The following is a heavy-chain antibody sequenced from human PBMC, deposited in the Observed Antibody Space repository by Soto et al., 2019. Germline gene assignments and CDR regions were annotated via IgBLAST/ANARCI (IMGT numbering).Heavy chain of an antibody. CDR1: GYSLTSYW. J-gene: IGHJ4*02. V-gene: IGHV5-10-1*01. CDR2: IDPSDSYT. D-gene: IGHD5-12*01. CDR3: ARHVPGGGYDVYGDSDYFDY. Sequence: GESLKISCKGSGYSLTSYWISWVRQMPGKGLEWMGRIDPSDSYTNYSPSFQGHVTISADKSISTAYLQWSSLKASDTAMYYCARHVPGGGYDVYGDSDYFDYWGQGTLVTVSS.